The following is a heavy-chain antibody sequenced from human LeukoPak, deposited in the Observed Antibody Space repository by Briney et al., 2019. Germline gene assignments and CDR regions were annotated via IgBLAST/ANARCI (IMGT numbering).Heavy chain of an antibody. J-gene: IGHJ3*02. CDR3: ARSLIAAALNDAVDT. D-gene: IGHD6-13*01. V-gene: IGHV6-1*01. Sequence: SQTLSLTCAISGDTVSNNSAAWNWIRQSPSRGLEWLGRTYYRSKRYNDYAVSVKSRITINPDTSKIHYSLQLNSVSPEDTAVYYCARSLIAAALNDAVDTWGQGTMCTVSS. CDR2: TYYRSKRYN. CDR1: GDTVSNNSAA.